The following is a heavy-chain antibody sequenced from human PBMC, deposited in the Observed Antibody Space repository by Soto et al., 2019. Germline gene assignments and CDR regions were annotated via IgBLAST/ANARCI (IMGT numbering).Heavy chain of an antibody. CDR1: GGTFSIYT. CDR3: AREGPPDIAWFDP. CDR2: SA. Sequence: QVQLVQSGAEVKKPGSSVKVSCKASGGTFSIYTISWVQQAPGQGLEWMGGSANSAQKFQGRLTVTAHESTSTVYLELSSLTSEDTAVYYCAREGPPDIAWFDPWGQGTLVSVSS. V-gene: IGHV1-69*01. J-gene: IGHJ5*02. D-gene: IGHD2-15*01.